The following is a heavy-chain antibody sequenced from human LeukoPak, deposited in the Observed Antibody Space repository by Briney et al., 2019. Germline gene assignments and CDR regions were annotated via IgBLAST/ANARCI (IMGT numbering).Heavy chain of an antibody. D-gene: IGHD3-10*01. V-gene: IGHV4-4*07. CDR3: ARDLGRLWFGELLANWFDP. Sequence: SETLSLTCTVSGGSISSYYWSWIRQPAGKGLEWIGRIYTSGSTNYNPSLKSRVTMSVDTSKNQFSLKLSSVTAADTAVYYCARDLGRLWFGELLANWFDPWGQGTLVTVSS. CDR2: IYTSGST. J-gene: IGHJ5*02. CDR1: GGSISSYY.